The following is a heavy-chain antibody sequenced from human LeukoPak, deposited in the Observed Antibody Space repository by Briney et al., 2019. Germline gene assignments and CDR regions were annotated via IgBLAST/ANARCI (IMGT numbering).Heavy chain of an antibody. J-gene: IGHJ5*02. CDR2: INPKSGDT. CDR1: GYIFTDYR. V-gene: IGHV1-2*06. CDR3: ATEDSRSGSYYDP. D-gene: IGHD1-26*01. Sequence: ASVKVSCKASGYIFTDYRLHWVRQAPGQGLEWMGRINPKSGDTNYAQKFQGRVTMTSDTSITTAYMELRRLKSDDTAFYFCATEDSRSGSYYDPWGQGTQVTVSS.